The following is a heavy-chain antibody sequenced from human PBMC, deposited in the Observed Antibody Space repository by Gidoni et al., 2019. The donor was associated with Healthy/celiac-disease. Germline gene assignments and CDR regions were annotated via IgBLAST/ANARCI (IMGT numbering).Heavy chain of an antibody. Sequence: EVQLVESGGGLVQPGRSLRLSCAASGFTFDDYALHWVRQAPGKGLEWVSGISWNSGSIGYADSVKGRFTISRDNAKNSLYLQMNSLRAEDTALYYCAKESLVVPAATYGGAFDIWGQGTMVTVSS. D-gene: IGHD2-2*01. CDR3: AKESLVVPAATYGGAFDI. CDR1: GFTFDDYA. V-gene: IGHV3-9*01. J-gene: IGHJ3*02. CDR2: ISWNSGSI.